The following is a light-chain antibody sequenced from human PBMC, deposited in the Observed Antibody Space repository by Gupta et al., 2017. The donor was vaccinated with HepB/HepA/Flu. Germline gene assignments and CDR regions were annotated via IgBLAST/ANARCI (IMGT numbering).Light chain of an antibody. V-gene: IGKV1-39*01. CDR1: QSISSY. CDR2: AAS. Sequence: DIQMTQSPSSLSASVGDRVTITCRASQSISSYLNWYQQKPGKAPKLLIYAASSLQSGVPSRFSGSGSGTDFTLTISRLQPEDFATNYCQQCDSTPYTFGQGTKMEIK. CDR3: QQCDSTPYT. J-gene: IGKJ2*01.